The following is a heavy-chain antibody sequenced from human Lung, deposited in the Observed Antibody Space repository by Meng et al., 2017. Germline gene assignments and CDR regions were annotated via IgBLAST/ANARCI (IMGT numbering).Heavy chain of an antibody. CDR1: GGSFSVNC. D-gene: IGHD6-19*01. V-gene: IGHV4-34*12. Sequence: GECLLIPAANLARPFSVYGGSFSVNCLIWILHPPGNVLGFFGEIIVIGSTNYNPFLKHRFTISEATTKNQCTLIMSTFIAADSAVYYCVVRTLSSGRYDDYWGQGTLVTVSS. CDR2: IIVIGST. CDR3: VVRTLSSGRYDDY. J-gene: IGHJ4*02.